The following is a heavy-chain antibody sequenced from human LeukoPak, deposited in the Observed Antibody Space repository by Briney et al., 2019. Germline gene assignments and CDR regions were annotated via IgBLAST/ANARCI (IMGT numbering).Heavy chain of an antibody. V-gene: IGHV4-34*01. D-gene: IGHD2-8*01. CDR2: INHSEST. CDR1: GGSFSGYY. J-gene: IGHJ6*02. CDR3: ARGRDIVLMVYPYYYYYGMDV. Sequence: SETLSLTCAVYGGSFSGYYWSWIRQPPGKGLEWIGEINHSESTNYNPSLKSRVTISVDTSKNQFSLKLSSVTAADTAVYYCARGRDIVLMVYPYYYYYGMDVWGQGTTVTVSS.